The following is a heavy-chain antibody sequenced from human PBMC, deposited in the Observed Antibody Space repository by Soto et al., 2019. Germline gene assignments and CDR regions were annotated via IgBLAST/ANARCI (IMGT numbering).Heavy chain of an antibody. V-gene: IGHV3-23*01. CDR2: INDNGEVI. J-gene: IGHJ5*02. Sequence: GGSLRLSCAGSGFTVNNSIMTWVRQAPGKGLERVSGINDNGEVIYYADSVKGRFTLSRDSAKNTMYLQMNSLTVDDTAVYYCATGALRRRIDTWGPGTQVTVSS. CDR3: ATGALRRRIDT. CDR1: GFTVNNSI.